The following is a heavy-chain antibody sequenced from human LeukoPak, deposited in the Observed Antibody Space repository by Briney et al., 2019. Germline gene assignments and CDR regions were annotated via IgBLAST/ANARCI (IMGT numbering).Heavy chain of an antibody. D-gene: IGHD3-10*01. CDR2: IIPIFGTP. CDR3: ARDAPPGVRGVIRWFDP. V-gene: IGHV1-69*05. J-gene: IGHJ5*02. CDR1: GGTFTSYD. Sequence: SVKVSCKASGGTFTSYDISWVRQAPGQGLEWMGRIIPIFGTPNYAQKLQGRVTITTDESTSTAYMELSSLRSEDTAGYFCARDAPPGVRGVIRWFDPWGQGTLVTVSS.